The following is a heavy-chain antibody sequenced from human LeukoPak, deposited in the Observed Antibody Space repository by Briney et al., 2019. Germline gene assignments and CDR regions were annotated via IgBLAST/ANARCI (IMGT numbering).Heavy chain of an antibody. J-gene: IGHJ6*03. CDR1: GYTFTGYY. V-gene: IGHV1-2*02. D-gene: IGHD5-12*01. CDR2: INPNSGGT. Sequence: ASVKVSCKASGYTFTGYYMHWVRQAPGQGLEWMGWINPNSGGTNCAQKFQGRVTMTRDTSISTAYMELSSLRSEDTAVYYCARGGISGYDTYYYYYYMDVWGKGTTVTISS. CDR3: ARGGISGYDTYYYYYYMDV.